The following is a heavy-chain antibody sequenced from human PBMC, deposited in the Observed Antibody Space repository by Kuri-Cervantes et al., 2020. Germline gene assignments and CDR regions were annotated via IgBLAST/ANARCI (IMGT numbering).Heavy chain of an antibody. CDR1: GYSFTSYY. D-gene: IGHD6-19*01. J-gene: IGHJ6*02. CDR2: INPSGGST. CDR3: ARVGRAVAGGSDGYYYYGMDV. V-gene: IGHV1-46*01. Sequence: ASVKVSCKASGYSFTSYYMHCVRQAPGQGLEWMGIINPSGGSTSYAQKFQGRVTMTRDTSTSTVYMELSRLRSDDPAVYYCARVGRAVAGGSDGYYYYGMDVWGQGTTVTVSS.